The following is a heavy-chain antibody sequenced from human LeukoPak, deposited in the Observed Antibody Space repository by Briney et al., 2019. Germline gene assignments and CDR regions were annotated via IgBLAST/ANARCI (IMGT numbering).Heavy chain of an antibody. J-gene: IGHJ4*02. CDR1: GFTFNSYS. D-gene: IGHD3-22*01. CDR2: ISSSSSYI. CDR3: ARDPEYYDSSGYGDY. Sequence: AGGSLRLSCAASGFTFNSYSMNWVRQAPGKGLEWVSSISSSSSYIYYADSVKGRFTISRDNAKNSLYLQMNSLRAEDTAVYYCARDPEYYDSSGYGDYWGQGTLVTVSS. V-gene: IGHV3-21*01.